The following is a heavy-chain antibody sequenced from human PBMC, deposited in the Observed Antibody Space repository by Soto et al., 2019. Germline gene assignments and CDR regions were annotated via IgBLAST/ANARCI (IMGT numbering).Heavy chain of an antibody. Sequence: GASVKVSCKASGYTFTSYGISWVRQAPGQGLEWMGWISAYNGNTKYAQKVQGRVTMTTDTSTSTAYMELRSLRSDDTAVYYCARDLSIFLFDYWGQGTLVPVSS. J-gene: IGHJ4*02. V-gene: IGHV1-18*01. CDR2: ISAYNGNT. CDR3: ARDLSIFLFDY. D-gene: IGHD3-9*01. CDR1: GYTFTSYG.